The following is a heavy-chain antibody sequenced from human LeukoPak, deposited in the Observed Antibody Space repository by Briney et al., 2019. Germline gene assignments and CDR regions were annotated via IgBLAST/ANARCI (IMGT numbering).Heavy chain of an antibody. CDR2: ISGSGGST. V-gene: IGHV3-23*01. Sequence: GGSLRLSCVVSGLTFSSYGLSWVRQAPGKGLEWVSGISGSGGSTYHADSAKGRFTISRDNSQNTLYLQMDSLRAEDTAVYYCAKHQCSSTSCPSDNWGQGTLVTVSS. CDR1: GLTFSSYG. D-gene: IGHD2-2*01. J-gene: IGHJ4*02. CDR3: AKHQCSSTSCPSDN.